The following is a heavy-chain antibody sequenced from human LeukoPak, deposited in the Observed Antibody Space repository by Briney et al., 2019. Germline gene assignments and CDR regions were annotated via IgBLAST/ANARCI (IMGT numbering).Heavy chain of an antibody. CDR1: GFTFSSYA. CDR3: ARDSISAALFDL. V-gene: IGHV3-48*02. CDR2: ITNSGSTI. Sequence: GGSLSLSCAASGFTFSSYAMNWVRQAPGKGLEWISYITNSGSTIYYADSVKGRFTISRDNAKNSLVLQMNSLRDEDSAVYYCARDSISAALFDLWGQGTLITVSS. J-gene: IGHJ5*02. D-gene: IGHD2/OR15-2a*01.